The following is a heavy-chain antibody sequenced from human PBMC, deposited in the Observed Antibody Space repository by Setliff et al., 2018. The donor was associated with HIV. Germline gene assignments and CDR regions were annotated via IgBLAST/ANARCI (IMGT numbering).Heavy chain of an antibody. Sequence: SETLSLTCTVSGGSISSDNYYWSWIRQPAGKGLEWIGRYYTSGITNYIPSLKSRVTISLDTSKNQFSPKLTSVTAADTAVYYCARGSIVGSTRGYYYYALDVWGQGTTVTVSS. CDR1: GGSISSDNYY. CDR2: YYTSGIT. D-gene: IGHD2-21*01. CDR3: ARGSIVGSTRGYYYYALDV. V-gene: IGHV4-61*02. J-gene: IGHJ6*02.